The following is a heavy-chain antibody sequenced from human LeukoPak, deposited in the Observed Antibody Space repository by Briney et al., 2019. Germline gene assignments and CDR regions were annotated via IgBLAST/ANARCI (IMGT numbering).Heavy chain of an antibody. Sequence: SETLSLTCTVSGYSISSGYYWGWIRQPPGKGLEWIGSIYHSGSTYYNPSLKSRVTISVDTSKNQFSLKLSSVTAADTAVYYCARVQNPGATLVDYWGQGTLVTVSS. D-gene: IGHD1-26*01. CDR1: GYSISSGYY. J-gene: IGHJ4*02. CDR3: ARVQNPGATLVDY. CDR2: IYHSGST. V-gene: IGHV4-38-2*02.